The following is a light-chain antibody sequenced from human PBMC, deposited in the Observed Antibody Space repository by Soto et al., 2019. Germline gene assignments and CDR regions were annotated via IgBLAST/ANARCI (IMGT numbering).Light chain of an antibody. Sequence: EIVLTQSPGTLSLSPGERAILSCRASQSVSSSYLAWYQQKPGQAPRLLIYGASSRATGIPDRFSGSGSGTDFTLTISRLEPEDFAVYYCQQSGSSPPYTFGQGTKLEI. CDR3: QQSGSSPPYT. CDR2: GAS. V-gene: IGKV3-20*01. J-gene: IGKJ2*01. CDR1: QSVSSSY.